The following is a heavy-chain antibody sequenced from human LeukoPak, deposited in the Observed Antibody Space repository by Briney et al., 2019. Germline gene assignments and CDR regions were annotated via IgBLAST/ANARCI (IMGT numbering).Heavy chain of an antibody. D-gene: IGHD4-17*01. J-gene: IGHJ4*02. CDR1: GGSISSSNW. V-gene: IGHV4-4*02. Sequence: SETLSLTCAVSGGSISSSNWWSWVRQPPGKGLEWIGEIYHSGSTNYNPSLKSRVTISVDKSKNQFSLKLSSVTAADTAVYYCARDLYGDYVRYFDYWGQGTLVTVSS. CDR2: IYHSGST. CDR3: ARDLYGDYVRYFDY.